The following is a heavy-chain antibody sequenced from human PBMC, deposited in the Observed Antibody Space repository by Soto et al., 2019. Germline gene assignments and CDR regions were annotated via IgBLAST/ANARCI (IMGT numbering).Heavy chain of an antibody. CDR2: IYYSGST. D-gene: IGHD3-9*01. Sequence: QVQLQESGPGLVKPSQTLSLTCTVSGGSISSGGYYWSWIRQHPGNGLEWIGYIYYSGSTYYNPSLKSRVTISVDTSKNQFSLKLSSVTAADTAVYYCARQGRGDISIGSDYYFDYWGQGTLVTVSS. CDR1: GGSISSGGYY. J-gene: IGHJ4*02. V-gene: IGHV4-31*03. CDR3: ARQGRGDISIGSDYYFDY.